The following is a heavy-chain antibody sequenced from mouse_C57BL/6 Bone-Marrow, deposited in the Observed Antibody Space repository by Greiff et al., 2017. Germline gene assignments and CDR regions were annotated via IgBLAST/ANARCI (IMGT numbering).Heavy chain of an antibody. CDR1: GYAFSSSW. CDR2: IYPGDGDT. CDR3: ARDGYSYAMDY. Sequence: QVQLQQSGPELVKPGASVKISCKASGYAFSSSWMNWVKQRPGKGLEWIGRIYPGDGDTNYNGKFKGKATLTADKSSRTAYMQLISLTSEDSAVYFCARDGYSYAMDYWGQGTSVTVSS. D-gene: IGHD2-3*01. J-gene: IGHJ4*01. V-gene: IGHV1-82*01.